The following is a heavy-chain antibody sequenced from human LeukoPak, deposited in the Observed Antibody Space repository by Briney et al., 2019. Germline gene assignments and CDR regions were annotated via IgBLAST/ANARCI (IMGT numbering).Heavy chain of an antibody. CDR1: GFTFSSYG. CDR3: ARSRSGSASWALQIFDN. V-gene: IGHV3-30*02. CDR2: IRYDGSNK. J-gene: IGHJ4*02. D-gene: IGHD2-2*01. Sequence: GGSLRLSCAASGFTFSSYGMHWVRQAPGKGLEWVAFIRYDGSNKYYADSVKGRFTISRDNSKNTLYLQMNSLRAEDTALYYCARSRSGSASWALQIFDNWGQGTLVTVSS.